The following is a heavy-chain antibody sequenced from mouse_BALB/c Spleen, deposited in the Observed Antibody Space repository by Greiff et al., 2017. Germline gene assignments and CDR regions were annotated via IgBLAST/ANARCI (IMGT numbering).Heavy chain of an antibody. J-gene: IGHJ1*01. CDR3: ARPTVVATRYFDV. Sequence: EVKLEESGPDLVKPSQSLSLTCTVTGYSITSGYSWHWIRQCPGNKLEWMGYIHYSGSTNYNPSLKSRISITRDTSKNQFFLQLNTVTTEDTATYYCARPTVVATRYFDVWGAGTTVTVSS. D-gene: IGHD1-1*01. CDR2: IHYSGST. V-gene: IGHV3-1*02. CDR1: GYSITSGYS.